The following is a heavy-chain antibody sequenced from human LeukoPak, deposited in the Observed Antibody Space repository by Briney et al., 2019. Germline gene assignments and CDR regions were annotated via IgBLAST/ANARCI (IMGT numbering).Heavy chain of an antibody. CDR1: GFXFTNAW. D-gene: IGHD3-10*01. Sequence: PGGSLTLSCAASGFXFTNAWISWVRQAPGRGLEWVGLVKSKTEGGTTGYAAPVKGTFTISRDDSKNTVYLQMNSLKTEDTAVYYCTTGYGSGNACDYWGQGTLVTVSS. V-gene: IGHV3-15*01. J-gene: IGHJ4*02. CDR2: VKSKTEGGTT. CDR3: TTGYGSGNACDY.